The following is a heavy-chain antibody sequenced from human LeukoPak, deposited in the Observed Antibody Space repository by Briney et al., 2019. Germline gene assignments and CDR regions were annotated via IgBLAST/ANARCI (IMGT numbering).Heavy chain of an antibody. CDR3: ARETGAWLLPRGTDAFDI. J-gene: IGHJ3*02. CDR2: ISAYNGNT. Sequence: ASVKVSCKASGYTFTSYGISWVRQAPGQGLEWMGWISAYNGNTNYAQKLQGRVTMTTDTSTSTAYMELRSLRSDDTAVYYCARETGAWLLPRGTDAFDIWGQGTMVTVSS. CDR1: GYTFTSYG. D-gene: IGHD3-22*01. V-gene: IGHV1-18*01.